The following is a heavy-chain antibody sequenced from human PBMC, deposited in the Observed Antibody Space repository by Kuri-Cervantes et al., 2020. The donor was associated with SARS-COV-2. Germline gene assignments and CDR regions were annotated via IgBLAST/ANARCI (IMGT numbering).Heavy chain of an antibody. CDR2: IYYSGST. CDR1: GGSISSSSYY. J-gene: IGHJ4*02. CDR3: ARQGGYYGSGRGYYFDY. Sequence: ESLKISCTVSGGSISSSSYYWSWIRQPPGKGLEWIGYIYYSGSTNYNPSLKSRVTISVDTSRNQFSLKLSSVTAADTAVYYCARQGGYYGSGRGYYFDYWGQGTLVTVSS. D-gene: IGHD3-10*01. V-gene: IGHV4-61*05.